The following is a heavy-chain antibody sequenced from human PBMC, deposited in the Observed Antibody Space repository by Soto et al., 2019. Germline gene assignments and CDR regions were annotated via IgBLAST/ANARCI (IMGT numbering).Heavy chain of an antibody. D-gene: IGHD6-19*01. CDR3: AREKQWLYTYYFDY. J-gene: IGHJ4*02. CDR2: IYYSGST. CDR1: GGSISSGGYY. V-gene: IGHV4-31*03. Sequence: QVQLQESGPGLVKPSQTLSLTCTVSGGSISSGGYYWSWIRQHPGKGLEWIGYIYYSGSTYYNPSLKSRVTXXVXTXXNQFSLKLSSVTAADTAVYYCAREKQWLYTYYFDYWGQGTLVTVSS.